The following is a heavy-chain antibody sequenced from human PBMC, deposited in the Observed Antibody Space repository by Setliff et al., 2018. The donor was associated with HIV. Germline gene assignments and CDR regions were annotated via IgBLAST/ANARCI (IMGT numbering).Heavy chain of an antibody. Sequence: GESLKISCKGSGDTFTNSWIGWVRQMPGKGLELMGIIYPGDSDTRYSPSFQGQVTISADKSINTAYLQWSSLKASDTAMYYCARHEVGLAAVGTGYFDYWGQGTLVTVSS. CDR3: ARHEVGLAAVGTGYFDY. CDR1: GDTFTNSW. J-gene: IGHJ4*02. V-gene: IGHV5-51*01. CDR2: IYPGDSDT. D-gene: IGHD6-13*01.